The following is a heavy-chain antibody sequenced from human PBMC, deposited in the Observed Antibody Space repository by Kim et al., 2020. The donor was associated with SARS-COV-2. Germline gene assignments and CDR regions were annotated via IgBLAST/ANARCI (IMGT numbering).Heavy chain of an antibody. D-gene: IGHD6-13*01. CDR3: AKEPRRGIAAAGTYFDY. CDR2: IWYDGSNK. V-gene: IGHV3-33*06. CDR1: GFTFSSYG. Sequence: GGSLRLSCAASGFTFSSYGMHWVRQAPGKGLEWVAVIWYDGSNKYYADSVKGRFTISRDNSKNTLYLQMNSLRAEDTAVYYCAKEPRRGIAAAGTYFDYWGQGTLVTVSS. J-gene: IGHJ4*02.